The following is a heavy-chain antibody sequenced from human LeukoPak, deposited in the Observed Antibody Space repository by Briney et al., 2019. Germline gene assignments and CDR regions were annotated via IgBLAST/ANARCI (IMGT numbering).Heavy chain of an antibody. CDR1: GFTFSSYG. J-gene: IGHJ4*02. CDR2: IWYDGSNK. Sequence: PPGRSLRLSCAASGFTFSSYGMHWVRQAPGKGLEWVAVIWYDGSNKYYADSVKGRFTISRDNSKDTLYLQMNSLRAEDTAVYYCAREPYSNYALDYWGQGTLVTVSS. D-gene: IGHD4-11*01. V-gene: IGHV3-33*01. CDR3: AREPYSNYALDY.